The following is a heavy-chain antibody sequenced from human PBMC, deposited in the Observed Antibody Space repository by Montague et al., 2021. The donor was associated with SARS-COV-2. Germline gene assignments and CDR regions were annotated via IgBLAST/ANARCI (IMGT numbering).Heavy chain of an antibody. CDR2: IYYSGXT. J-gene: IGHJ5*02. D-gene: IGHD6-13*01. V-gene: IGHV4-39*01. CDR3: ARNGVFWAAAAGTVDP. CDR1: GGSISSSSYY. Sequence: SETLSLTCTVSGGSISSSSYYWGWIRQPPGRGLEWIGSIYYSGXTXSXXXXKXRVTTSADPSKNQFSLKLSSVTAADTAVYCCARNGVFWAAAAGTVDPWGQGTLVTVSS.